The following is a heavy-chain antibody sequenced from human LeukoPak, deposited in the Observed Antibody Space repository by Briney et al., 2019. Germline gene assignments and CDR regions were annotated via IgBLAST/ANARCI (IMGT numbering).Heavy chain of an antibody. Sequence: PSQTPSLTCTVSGGSISSGGYYWSWIRQPPGKGLEWIGYIYYSGSTNYNPSLKSRVTISVDTSKNQFSLKLSSVTAADTAVYYCASPEWEQGDAFDIWGQGTMVTVSS. J-gene: IGHJ3*02. V-gene: IGHV4-61*08. CDR1: GGSISSGGYY. D-gene: IGHD1-26*01. CDR2: IYYSGST. CDR3: ASPEWEQGDAFDI.